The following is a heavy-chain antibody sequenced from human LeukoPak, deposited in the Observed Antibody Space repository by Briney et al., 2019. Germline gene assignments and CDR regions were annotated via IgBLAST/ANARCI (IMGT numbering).Heavy chain of an antibody. CDR2: IYTSGST. V-gene: IGHV4-61*02. CDR1: GGSISSGSYY. Sequence: SQTLSLTCTVSGGSISSGSYYWSWIRQPAGKGLEWIGRIYTSGSTNYNPSLKSRVTISVDTSKNQFSLKLSSVTAADTAVYYCARDPKGYGPNYYYGMDVWGQGTTVTVSS. D-gene: IGHD4-17*01. J-gene: IGHJ6*02. CDR3: ARDPKGYGPNYYYGMDV.